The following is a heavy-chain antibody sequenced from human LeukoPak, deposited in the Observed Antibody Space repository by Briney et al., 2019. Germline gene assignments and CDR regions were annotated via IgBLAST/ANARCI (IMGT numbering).Heavy chain of an antibody. CDR2: IFYSGST. CDR1: GGSISSYY. V-gene: IGHV4-59*08. J-gene: IGHJ3*02. Sequence: PSETLSLTCTVSGGSISSYYWSWIRQPPGKELEWIGYIFYSGSTNYNPSLKSRVTISVDTSKNQFSLKLSSVTAADTAVYYCARGEHDWNKEGDAFDIWGQGTMVTVSS. D-gene: IGHD1/OR15-1a*01. CDR3: ARGEHDWNKEGDAFDI.